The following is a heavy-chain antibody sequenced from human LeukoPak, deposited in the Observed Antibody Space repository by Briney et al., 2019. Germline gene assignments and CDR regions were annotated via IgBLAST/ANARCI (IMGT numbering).Heavy chain of an antibody. CDR1: GFTFSSYA. CDR2: ISGSGGSA. D-gene: IGHD5-18*01. Sequence: GGSLRLSCAASGFTFSSYAMSWVRQAPGKGLEWVSAISGSGGSAYYADAVKGRFTISRENSKNTLYLQMNSLRAEDTAVYYCAKDKYSPNINNWFDPWGQGTLVTVSS. J-gene: IGHJ5*02. CDR3: AKDKYSPNINNWFDP. V-gene: IGHV3-23*01.